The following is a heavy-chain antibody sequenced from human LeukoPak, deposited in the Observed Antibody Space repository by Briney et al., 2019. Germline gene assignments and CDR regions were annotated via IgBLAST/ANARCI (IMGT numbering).Heavy chain of an antibody. CDR2: IYYTGSA. D-gene: IGHD6-25*01. CDR3: ARHYYPAAAGDY. CDR1: GGSISSYY. J-gene: IGHJ4*02. Sequence: SETLSLTCSVSGGSISSYYWSWIRQPPGKGLEWIGYIYYTGSANYNPSLKSRVTISVDTSKNQFSLKLTSVTAADTAVYYCARHYYPAAAGDYWGQGTLVTVSS. V-gene: IGHV4-59*08.